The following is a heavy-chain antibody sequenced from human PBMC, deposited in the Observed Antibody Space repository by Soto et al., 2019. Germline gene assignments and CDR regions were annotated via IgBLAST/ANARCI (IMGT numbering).Heavy chain of an antibody. Sequence: QVQLVQSGAEVKKPGASVKVSCKASGYTFTSSGMSWLRQAPGQGLEWLGWISAHTGSSEYAQRFQGRVTMTTDRSKSTAYMELRSVRSDDTAVYYCAREFFYQGSDSRGYSFDAFDFWGRGTLVTVSS. V-gene: IGHV1-18*01. CDR3: AREFFYQGSDSRGYSFDAFDF. J-gene: IGHJ3*01. CDR1: GYTFTSSG. D-gene: IGHD3-22*01. CDR2: ISAHTGSS.